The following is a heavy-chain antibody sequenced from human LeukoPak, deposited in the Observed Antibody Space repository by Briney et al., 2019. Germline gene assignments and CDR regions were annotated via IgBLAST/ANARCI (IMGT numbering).Heavy chain of an antibody. CDR3: TTYSSGWNLIFDY. CDR2: IKRKTDGGTT. V-gene: IGHV3-15*01. J-gene: IGHJ4*02. CDR1: GFTFSTAW. D-gene: IGHD6-19*01. Sequence: GGSLRLSCAASGFTFSTAWMTWVRQAPGKGLEWVGRIKRKTDGGTTDYAAPVKGRFTISRDDSKNTLYLQMNSLKTEDTGVYYCTTYSSGWNLIFDYWGQGTLVTVSS.